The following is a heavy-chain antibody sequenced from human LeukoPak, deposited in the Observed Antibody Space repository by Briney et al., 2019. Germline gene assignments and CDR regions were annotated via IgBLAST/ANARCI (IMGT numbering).Heavy chain of an antibody. J-gene: IGHJ4*02. CDR1: GFTVISNY. CDR3: ARGRIGSITAFGVETKNGVYSDY. V-gene: IGHV3-53*04. CDR2: IYSGGST. Sequence: GGSLRLTCAASGFTVISNYMSWVRQAPGKGLEWASVIYSGGSTYYADSVKGRFTISRHNSKNTLYLQMNSLRAEDTAMYYCARGRIGSITAFGVETKNGVYSDYWGQGTLVTVSS. D-gene: IGHD3-3*01.